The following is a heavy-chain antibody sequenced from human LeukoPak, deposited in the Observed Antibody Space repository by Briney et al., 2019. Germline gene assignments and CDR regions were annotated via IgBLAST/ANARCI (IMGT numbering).Heavy chain of an antibody. CDR1: GGSFSGYY. V-gene: IGHV4-34*01. CDR3: ARVIVRAWGYGSSPRFDY. D-gene: IGHD6-6*01. J-gene: IGHJ4*02. Sequence: PSETLSLTCAVYGGSFSGYYWSWIRQPPGKGLEWIGEINHSGSTNYNPSLKSRVTISVDTSKNQFSLKLSSVTAADTAVYYCARVIVRAWGYGSSPRFDYWGQGTLVTVSS. CDR2: INHSGST.